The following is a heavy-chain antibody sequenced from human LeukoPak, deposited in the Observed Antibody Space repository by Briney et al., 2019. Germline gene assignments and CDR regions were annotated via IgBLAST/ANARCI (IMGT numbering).Heavy chain of an antibody. V-gene: IGHV3-23*01. CDR3: AKDRRSYGGTSFDS. CDR2: ISDST. D-gene: IGHD4-23*01. J-gene: IGHJ4*02. Sequence: GGSLRLYCAASGFTFSNYGMSWVRQAPGEGLEWVSLISDSTWYADSVKGRFTISRDSSQNTLYLQMNSLRAEDTAVYYCAKDRRSYGGTSFDSWGQGTLVTVSS. CDR1: GFTFSNYG.